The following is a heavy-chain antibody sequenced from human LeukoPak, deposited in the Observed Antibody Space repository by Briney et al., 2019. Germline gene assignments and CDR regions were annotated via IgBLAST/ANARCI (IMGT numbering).Heavy chain of an antibody. CDR1: GFTFSSYA. CDR2: MSYDGSNK. V-gene: IGHV3-30-3*01. Sequence: GGSLRLSCAASGFTFSSYAMHWVRQAPGKGLEWVAVMSYDGSNKYYADSVKGRFTISRDNSKNTLYLQMNSLRAEDTAVYYCAREYKADTWGQGTLVTVSS. CDR3: AREYKADT. J-gene: IGHJ5*02. D-gene: IGHD1-14*01.